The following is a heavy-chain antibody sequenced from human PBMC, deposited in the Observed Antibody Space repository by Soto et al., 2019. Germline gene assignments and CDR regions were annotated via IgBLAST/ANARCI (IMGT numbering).Heavy chain of an antibody. CDR2: VYKSGTT. D-gene: IGHD3-22*01. CDR3: ARMSYFYDKWYFDL. J-gene: IGHJ2*01. Sequence: SSETLSLTCTVSGASINNNDYYWSWIRQTPGKELEWMGYVYKSGTTDYIPSLKSRLSMSIDRSQNQFTLKLNSVIAADTSTYYCARMSYFYDKWYFDLWGRGTPVTVS. CDR1: GASINNNDYY. V-gene: IGHV4-30-4*01.